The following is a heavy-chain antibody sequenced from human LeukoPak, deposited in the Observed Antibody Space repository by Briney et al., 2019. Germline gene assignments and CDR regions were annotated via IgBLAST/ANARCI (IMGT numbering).Heavy chain of an antibody. J-gene: IGHJ4*02. CDR1: GFTFSSYG. V-gene: IGHV3-33*06. D-gene: IGHD1-1*01. Sequence: PGRSLRLSCAASGFTFSSYGMHWVRQAPGKGLEWVAVIWYDGSNKYYADSVKGRFTISRDNSKNTLYLQMNSLRAEDTAVYYCAKELQLRDLDYWGQGTLVTVSS. CDR2: IWYDGSNK. CDR3: AKELQLRDLDY.